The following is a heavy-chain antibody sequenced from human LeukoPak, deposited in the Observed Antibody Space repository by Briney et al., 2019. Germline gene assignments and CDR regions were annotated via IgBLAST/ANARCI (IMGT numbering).Heavy chain of an antibody. CDR2: ISGSGGST. D-gene: IGHD3-16*01. J-gene: IGHJ3*02. V-gene: IGHV3-23*01. CDR3: ARNLDDYVWGSPHPGAFDI. CDR1: GFTFSSYA. Sequence: GGSLRLSCAASGFTFSSYAMSWVRQAPGKGLEWVSAISGSGGSTYYADSVKGRFTISRDNSKNTLYLQMNSLRAEDTAVYYCARNLDDYVWGSPHPGAFDIWGQGTMVTVSS.